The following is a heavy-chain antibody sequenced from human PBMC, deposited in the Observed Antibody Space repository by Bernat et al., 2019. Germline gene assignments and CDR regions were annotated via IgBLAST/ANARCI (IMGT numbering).Heavy chain of an antibody. CDR2: ISSSSYI. CDR3: ARDSTNMVQGVPGYYYYYYMDV. D-gene: IGHD3-10*01. J-gene: IGHJ6*03. CDR1: GFTFSSYS. Sequence: EVQLVESGGGLVKPGGSLRLSCAASGFTFSSYSMNWVRQAPGKGLEWVSYISSSSYIYYADSVKGRFTISRDNAKNSLYLQMNSLRAEDTAVCYCARDSTNMVQGVPGYYYYYYMDVWGKGTTVTVSS. V-gene: IGHV3-21*05.